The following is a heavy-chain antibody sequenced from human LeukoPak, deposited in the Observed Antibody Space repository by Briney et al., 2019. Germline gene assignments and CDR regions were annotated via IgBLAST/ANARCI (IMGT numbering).Heavy chain of an antibody. V-gene: IGHV3-7*01. D-gene: IGHD5-24*01. CDR2: IKQDGSEK. CDR3: ARVEGDGYNQNFDY. J-gene: IGHJ4*02. CDR1: GFTFSSYG. Sequence: GGSLRLSCAASGFTFSSYGMSWVRQAPGKGLEWVANIKQDGSEKYHVDSVKGRFTISRDNAKNSLYLQMNSLRAEDTAVYYCARVEGDGYNQNFDYWGQGTLVTVSS.